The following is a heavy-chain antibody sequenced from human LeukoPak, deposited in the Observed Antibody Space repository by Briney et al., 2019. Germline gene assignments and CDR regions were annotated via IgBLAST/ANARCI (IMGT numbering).Heavy chain of an antibody. V-gene: IGHV3-20*04. CDR2: INWNGVST. Sequence: GGSPRLSCAASGFTFDNYGMNWVRQIPGKGLEWVSGINWNGVSTSYADSVKGRFTISRDNAKNSLYLQMSSLRAEDTALYYCARDKALVAGAFDIWGQGTMVTVSS. CDR3: ARDKALVAGAFDI. D-gene: IGHD2-15*01. CDR1: GFTFDNYG. J-gene: IGHJ3*02.